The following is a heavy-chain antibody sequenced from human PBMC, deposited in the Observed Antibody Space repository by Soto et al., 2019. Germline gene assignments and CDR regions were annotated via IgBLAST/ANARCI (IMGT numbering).Heavy chain of an antibody. D-gene: IGHD6-13*01. V-gene: IGHV5-51*01. CDR3: ARGLAQQVAFDY. J-gene: IGHJ4*02. Sequence: LGESLKISCKGAGYNFTNDCIGWVRQMPGKGLEWVGIIYPGDSDTRYSPSIQGQVTISADKSISTAYLQWSSLKASDTAIYYCARGLAQQVAFDYWGQGTRVTVSS. CDR2: IYPGDSDT. CDR1: GYNFTNDC.